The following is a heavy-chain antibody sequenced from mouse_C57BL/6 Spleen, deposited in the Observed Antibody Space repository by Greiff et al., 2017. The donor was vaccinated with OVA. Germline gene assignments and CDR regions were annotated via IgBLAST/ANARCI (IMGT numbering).Heavy chain of an antibody. CDR2: LYPSDSET. D-gene: IGHD2-4*01. Sequence: VHLNHPGAERVGPGSSGRLSSKASGSTFPGSGRVWGRRRPDQGLEWIGKLYPSDSETHYNQKFKDKATLTVDKSSSTAYMQLSSLTSEDSAVYDCARSEGLRQAMDYWGQGTSVTVSS. CDR3: ARSEGLRQAMDY. V-gene: IGHV1-61*01. J-gene: IGHJ4*01. CDR1: GSTFPGSG.